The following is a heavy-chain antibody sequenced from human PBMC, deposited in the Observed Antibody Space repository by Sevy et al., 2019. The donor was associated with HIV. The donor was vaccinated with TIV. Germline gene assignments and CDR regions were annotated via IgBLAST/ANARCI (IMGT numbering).Heavy chain of an antibody. CDR2: INAGNGNT. V-gene: IGHV1-3*01. D-gene: IGHD3-3*01. CDR3: ARQGREYDFWSGPPPDYYYYGMDV. Sequence: ASVKVSCKASGYTFTSYAMHWVRQAPGQRLEWMGWINAGNGNTKYSQKFQGRVTITRDTSASTAYMELSGLRSEDTAVYYCARQGREYDFWSGPPPDYYYYGMDVWGQGTTVTVSS. CDR1: GYTFTSYA. J-gene: IGHJ6*02.